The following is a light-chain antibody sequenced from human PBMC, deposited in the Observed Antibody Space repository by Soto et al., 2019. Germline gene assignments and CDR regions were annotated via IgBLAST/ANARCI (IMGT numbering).Light chain of an antibody. J-gene: IGKJ1*01. CDR1: QSIAYTY. CDR3: HHYGSSLWT. Sequence: IVVRRSRRTLSLYKRERATLSCRASQSIAYTYLAWYQQKPGQAPRLLIYGASSRAAGIPDKFSGSGSGTDFTLTISRLEPEDFAVYYCHHYGSSLWTFGQGTKVDIK. V-gene: IGKV3-20*01. CDR2: GAS.